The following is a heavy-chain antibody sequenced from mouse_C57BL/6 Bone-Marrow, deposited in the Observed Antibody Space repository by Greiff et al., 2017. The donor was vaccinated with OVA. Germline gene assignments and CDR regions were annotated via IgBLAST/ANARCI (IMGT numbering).Heavy chain of an antibody. CDR3: ARRDDGSSYCYWYFDV. Sequence: QVQLQQSGAELARPGASVTLSCKASGYTFTSYGISWVKQRTGQGLEWIGEIYPRSGNTYYNEKFKGKATLTADKSSSTAYMELRSLTSEDSAVYCCARRDDGSSYCYWYFDVWGTGTTVTVSS. J-gene: IGHJ1*03. CDR2: IYPRSGNT. V-gene: IGHV1-81*01. CDR1: GYTFTSYG. D-gene: IGHD1-1*01.